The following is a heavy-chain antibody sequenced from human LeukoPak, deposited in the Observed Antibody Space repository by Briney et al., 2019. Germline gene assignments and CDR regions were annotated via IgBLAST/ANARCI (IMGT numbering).Heavy chain of an antibody. V-gene: IGHV1-2*02. CDR3: ARDVLTTFGYFSAADDF. CDR2: ISPSSGGT. Sequence: ASVKVSCKASGYTFTDYYMHWVRQAPGQGLEWMGWISPSSGGTNYAQKFQGRVTMTRDTSTGTAYMELGRLRSDDTAMYYCARDVLTTFGYFSAADDFWGQGTLVTVSS. CDR1: GYTFTDYY. D-gene: IGHD3-10*02. J-gene: IGHJ4*02.